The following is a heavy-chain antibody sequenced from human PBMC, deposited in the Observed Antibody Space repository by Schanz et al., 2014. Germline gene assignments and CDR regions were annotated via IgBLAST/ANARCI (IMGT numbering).Heavy chain of an antibody. CDR3: AKGRFGELSAFDI. CDR1: GFSLDIFA. V-gene: IGHV3-23*01. J-gene: IGHJ3*02. CDR2: ISGSGGST. Sequence: EVHLLESGGGLVEPGGSLRLSCATSGFSLDIFAVSWVRQAPGKGLEWVSAISGSGGSTYYADSVKGRFTISRDNSKNTLDLQMNSLRAEDTAVYYCAKGRFGELSAFDIWGQGTMXTVSS. D-gene: IGHD3-10*01.